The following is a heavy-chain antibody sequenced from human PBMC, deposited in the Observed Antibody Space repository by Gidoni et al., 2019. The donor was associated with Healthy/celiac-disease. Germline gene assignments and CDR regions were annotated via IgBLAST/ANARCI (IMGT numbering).Heavy chain of an antibody. Sequence: QITLKESGPTLVKPTQTLTLTCTFSGFSLSTSGVGVGWIRQPPGKALEWLALIYWDDDKRYSPSLKSRLTITKDTSKNQVVLTMTNMDPVDTATYYCAHSPGQVRGVIIRYNWFDPWGQGTLVTVSS. CDR1: GFSLSTSGVG. CDR2: IYWDDDK. J-gene: IGHJ5*02. CDR3: AHSPGQVRGVIIRYNWFDP. V-gene: IGHV2-5*02. D-gene: IGHD3-10*01.